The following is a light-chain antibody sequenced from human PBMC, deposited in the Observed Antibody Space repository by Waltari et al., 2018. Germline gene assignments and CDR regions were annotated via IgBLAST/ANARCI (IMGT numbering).Light chain of an antibody. CDR3: QQYGRSTRT. CDR1: EGVIGTF. Sequence: EIVLTPSPGTLSLSPRGRATLSCRASEGVIGTFLAGYPQKPGQAPSLLLYGSSTRATVIPDRFRSSGSGTDFTLTISRLEPEDFAVYYGQQYGRSTRTFGQGTKVEIK. J-gene: IGKJ1*01. CDR2: GSS. V-gene: IGKV3-20*01.